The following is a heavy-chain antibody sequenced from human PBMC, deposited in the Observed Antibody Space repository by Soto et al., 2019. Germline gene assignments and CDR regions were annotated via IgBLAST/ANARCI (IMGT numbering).Heavy chain of an antibody. J-gene: IGHJ5*02. CDR1: GGSISSGGYS. CDR2: IYHSGST. CDR3: ARADSSMPPLGCDP. Sequence: QLQLQESGSGLVKPSQTLSLTCAVSGGSISSGGYSWSWIRQPPGKGLEWIGNIYHSGSTYYNPSHNRRVTISVARSKNQYSLKQSSVTAADTAVYYGARADSSMPPLGCDPWGKGTLFTVSS. V-gene: IGHV4-30-2*01. D-gene: IGHD6-13*01.